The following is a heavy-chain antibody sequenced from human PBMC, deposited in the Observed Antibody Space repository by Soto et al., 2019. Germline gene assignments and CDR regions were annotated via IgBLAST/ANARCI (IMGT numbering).Heavy chain of an antibody. V-gene: IGHV1-69*04. CDR2: IIPILGIA. D-gene: IGHD6-13*01. Sequence: GASVKVSCKASGGTFSSYTISWVRQAPGQGLEWMGRIIPILGIANYAQKFQGRVTITADKSTSTAYMELSSLRSEDTAVYYCARDIYEGDSSWRDLLAYSAQGTLVTVSS. CDR1: GGTFSSYT. CDR3: ARDIYEGDSSWRDLLAY. J-gene: IGHJ4*02.